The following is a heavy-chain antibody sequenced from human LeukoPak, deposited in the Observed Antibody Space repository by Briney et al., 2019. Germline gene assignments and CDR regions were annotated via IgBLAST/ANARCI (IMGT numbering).Heavy chain of an antibody. V-gene: IGHV3-7*03. Sequence: GGSLRLSCAASAFTFSSYWMSWVRQAPGKGLEWVANIKQDGSEKYYVGSVKGRFTIYRDNAKNSLHLQMNSLRGEDTALYYCAPSQTTSGRYGNAFDIWGQGTMVTVSS. CDR3: APSQTTSGRYGNAFDI. CDR2: IKQDGSEK. CDR1: AFTFSSYW. J-gene: IGHJ3*02. D-gene: IGHD6-19*01.